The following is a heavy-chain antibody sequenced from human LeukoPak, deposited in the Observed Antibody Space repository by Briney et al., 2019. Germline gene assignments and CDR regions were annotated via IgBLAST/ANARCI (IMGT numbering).Heavy chain of an antibody. CDR1: GFTLRSYS. CDR2: ISSRRRTI. Sequence: GGSLRLLCAASGFTLRSYSMHWVRRAPGKGREWVSDISSRRRTIYYADSVKGRFTIPRDNAKNSLYLAVNSVSAEDTAVYFCARDHYYHSSGYYTWGGFDIRGQGTMVTLSS. D-gene: IGHD3-22*01. CDR3: ARDHYYHSSGYYTWGGFDI. V-gene: IGHV3-48*01. J-gene: IGHJ3*02.